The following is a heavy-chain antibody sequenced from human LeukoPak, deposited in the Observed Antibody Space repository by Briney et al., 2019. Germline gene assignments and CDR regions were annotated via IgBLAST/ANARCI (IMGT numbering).Heavy chain of an antibody. V-gene: IGHV4-30-2*03. CDR2: IYDSGST. D-gene: IGHD3-10*01. J-gene: IGHJ5*02. CDR3: ARHYGP. Sequence: PSQTLSLTCAVSGGSISSGGYSWSWIRHPPGKGLEWIGSIYDSGSTYYDPSLKSRVTISVDTSKNQFSLKLNSVTAADTAVYYCARHYGPWGQGTLVTVSS. CDR1: GGSISSGGYS.